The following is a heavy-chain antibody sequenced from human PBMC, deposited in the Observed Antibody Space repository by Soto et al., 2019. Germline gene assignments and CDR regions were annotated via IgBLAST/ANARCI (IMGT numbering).Heavy chain of an antibody. CDR1: GFTFSSYG. J-gene: IGHJ6*02. V-gene: IGHV3-30*18. Sequence: GGSLRLSCAASGFTFSSYGMHWVRQAPGKGLEWVAVISYDGSNKYYADSVKGRFTISRDNSKNTLYLQMNSLRAEDTAVYYCAKDESSAHGYYYYGMDVWGQGTTVTVSS. CDR2: ISYDGSNK. CDR3: AKDESSAHGYYYYGMDV.